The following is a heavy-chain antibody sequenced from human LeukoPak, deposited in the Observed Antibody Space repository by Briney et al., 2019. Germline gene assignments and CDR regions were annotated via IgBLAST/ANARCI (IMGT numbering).Heavy chain of an antibody. CDR3: ARDRAVTTSLFFLGYYMDV. J-gene: IGHJ6*03. CDR2: INPNSGGT. Sequence: ASVKVSCKASGYTFTGYYMHWVRQAPGPGLEWMGWINPNSGGTNYAQKFQGRVTMTRDTSISTAYMELSRLRSDDTAVYYCARDRAVTTSLFFLGYYMDVWGKGTTVTVSS. D-gene: IGHD4-11*01. CDR1: GYTFTGYY. V-gene: IGHV1-2*02.